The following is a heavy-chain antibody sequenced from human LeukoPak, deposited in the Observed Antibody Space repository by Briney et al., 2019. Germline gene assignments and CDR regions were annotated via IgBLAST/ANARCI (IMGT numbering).Heavy chain of an antibody. V-gene: IGHV1-69*01. Sequence: SVKVSCKASGGTFSSYAISWVRQAPGQGLEWMGGIIPIFGTANYAQKFQGRVTITADESTSTAYMELSSLRSEDTAVYYCASPPRGNTKGAFDIWGPGTMVTVSS. D-gene: IGHD1-1*01. CDR3: ASPPRGNTKGAFDI. J-gene: IGHJ3*02. CDR1: GGTFSSYA. CDR2: IIPIFGTA.